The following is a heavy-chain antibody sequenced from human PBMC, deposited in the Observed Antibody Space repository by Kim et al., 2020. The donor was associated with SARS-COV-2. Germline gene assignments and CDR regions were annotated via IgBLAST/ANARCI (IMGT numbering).Heavy chain of an antibody. J-gene: IGHJ4*02. Sequence: GGSLRLSCAVSGFNFSSYSMNWVRRAPGKGLEWVSSISSTGSIFYANSVKGRFTVSSDNAKNSLYLQMNSLRADDTAVYYCALSGFDYWGQGTVVTVSS. CDR3: ALSGFDY. V-gene: IGHV3-21*01. CDR1: GFNFSSYS. CDR2: ISSTGSI. D-gene: IGHD1-26*01.